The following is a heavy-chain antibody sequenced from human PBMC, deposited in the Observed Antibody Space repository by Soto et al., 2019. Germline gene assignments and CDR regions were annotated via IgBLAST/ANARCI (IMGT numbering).Heavy chain of an antibody. CDR2: IKQAGSEK. J-gene: IGHJ5*02. D-gene: IGHD3-10*01. CDR3: ATASAGVRGVSCGRFDP. CDR1: GFTFSSYW. Sequence: EVQLVESGGGLVQPGGSLRLSCAASGFTFSSYWMSWVRQAPGKGLEWVAKIKQAGSEKYYVDSVKGRFTISRDNAKNSLYLRRNSMRAEDTAVYYCATASAGVRGVSCGRFDPWGQGTLVTVTS. V-gene: IGHV3-7*01.